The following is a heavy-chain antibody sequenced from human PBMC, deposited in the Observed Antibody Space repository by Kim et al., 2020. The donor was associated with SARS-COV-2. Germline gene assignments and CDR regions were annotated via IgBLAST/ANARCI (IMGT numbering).Heavy chain of an antibody. CDR1: GYTFTSYA. D-gene: IGHD2-2*01. CDR2: INAGNGNT. J-gene: IGHJ4*02. CDR3: ARDAHCSSTSCYGGDFDY. V-gene: IGHV1-3*01. Sequence: ASVKVSCKASGYTFTSYAMHWVRQAPGQRLEWMGWINAGNGNTKYSQKFQGRVTITRDTSASTAYMELSSLRSEDTAVYYCARDAHCSSTSCYGGDFDYWGQGTLVTVSS.